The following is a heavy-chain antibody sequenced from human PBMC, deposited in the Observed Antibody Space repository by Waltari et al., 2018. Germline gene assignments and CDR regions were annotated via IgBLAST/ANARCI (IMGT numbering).Heavy chain of an antibody. CDR2: ISSMGTTK. CDR3: ARDFVGLDV. Sequence: QEQLVESGGGLVKPGGSLRRAGAASGCIFSDHYWSWIRQAPGKVLEWISYISSMGTTKSYSDSVRGRFTVSRDNAKNSLDLQMNTLRADDTAVYYCARDFVGLDVWGQGTTVTVSS. V-gene: IGHV3-11*01. CDR1: GCIFSDHY. J-gene: IGHJ6*02.